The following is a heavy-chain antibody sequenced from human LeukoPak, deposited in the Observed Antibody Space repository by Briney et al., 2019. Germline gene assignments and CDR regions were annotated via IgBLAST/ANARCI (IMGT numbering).Heavy chain of an antibody. CDR3: ARIRCGHSGSVCYNH. J-gene: IGHJ1*01. Sequence: SETLSLTCGVFGVSINDYYWSWIRQSPGKGLEWIGEISHTEGTRYNPSLESRVTMSVGTSENQLSLKLIFVTAADTTVYYCARIRCGHSGSVCYNHWGLGTLVTVPS. D-gene: IGHD3-9*01. CDR1: GVSINDYY. CDR2: ISHTEGT. V-gene: IGHV4-34*01.